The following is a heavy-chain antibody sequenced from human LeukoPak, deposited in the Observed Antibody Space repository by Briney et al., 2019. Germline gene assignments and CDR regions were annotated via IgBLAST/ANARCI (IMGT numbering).Heavy chain of an antibody. Sequence: VASVKVSCKASGGTFSSYAISWVRQAPGQGLEWMGGIVPIFGTANYAQKFQGRVTITADESTSTAYMELSSLRSEDTAVYYCARGVRFLESGRYYYMDVWGKGTTVTVSS. V-gene: IGHV1-69*13. D-gene: IGHD3-3*01. CDR2: IVPIFGTA. J-gene: IGHJ6*03. CDR3: ARGVRFLESGRYYYMDV. CDR1: GGTFSSYA.